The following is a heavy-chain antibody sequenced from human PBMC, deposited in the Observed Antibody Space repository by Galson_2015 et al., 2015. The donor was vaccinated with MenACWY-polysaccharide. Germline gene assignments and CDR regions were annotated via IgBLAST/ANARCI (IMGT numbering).Heavy chain of an antibody. CDR2: INSDGKGT. D-gene: IGHD6-19*01. J-gene: IGHJ4*02. Sequence: SLRLSCAASGFTFSSYWMHWVRQAPGKGLVWVSRINSDGKGTSYADSVKGRFTISRDNAKNTLYLQMNSLRGEDTAVYYCARVREQWLLGGPFDYWGQGTLVTVSS. CDR1: GFTFSSYW. CDR3: ARVREQWLLGGPFDY. V-gene: IGHV3-74*01.